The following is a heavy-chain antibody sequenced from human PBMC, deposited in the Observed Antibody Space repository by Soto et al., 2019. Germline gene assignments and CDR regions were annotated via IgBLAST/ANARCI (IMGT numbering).Heavy chain of an antibody. CDR1: GFTFSAYW. CDR2: ISDDGSTA. J-gene: IGHJ4*02. CDR3: ARGPRVSSTGTGAH. V-gene: IGHV3-74*01. Sequence: GGSLNLSCAVSGFTFSAYWMHWVRQVPGKGLTWVSRISDDGSTATYADSVKGRFVISRDNAKNSLYLEMNTLRADDSGLYYCARGPRVSSTGTGAHWGRGTLVTVSS. D-gene: IGHD1-1*01.